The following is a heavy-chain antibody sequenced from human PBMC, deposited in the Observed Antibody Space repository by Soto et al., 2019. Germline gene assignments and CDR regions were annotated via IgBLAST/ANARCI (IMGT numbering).Heavy chain of an antibody. J-gene: IGHJ6*02. CDR2: ISSSASYM. V-gene: IGHV3-21*02. Sequence: EVQLLQSGGGLVKPGGSLRLSCATSGFTFSRCDMNWVRQAPGKGLEWVSFISSSASYMYYADSVKGRFTISRDNSKRTLYLQMTSLIVDDTAIYYCVKDRFSTPNANYCAFDAWGQGTTVTVSS. CDR3: VKDRFSTPNANYCAFDA. D-gene: IGHD2-15*01. CDR1: GFTFSRCD.